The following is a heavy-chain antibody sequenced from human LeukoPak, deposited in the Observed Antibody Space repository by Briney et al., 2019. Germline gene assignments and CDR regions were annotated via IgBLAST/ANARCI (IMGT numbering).Heavy chain of an antibody. Sequence: GGSLRLSCVASGFTFSSYAMTWVRQAPGKGLEWVSAITGSGGSIYYADSVRGRFTISRDNSKNTLYLQMNSLRDEDTAVYYCSHPSTPDYGGLDYWGQGTLVTVSS. V-gene: IGHV3-23*01. CDR1: GFTFSSYA. J-gene: IGHJ4*02. D-gene: IGHD4-17*01. CDR2: ITGSGGSI. CDR3: SHPSTPDYGGLDY.